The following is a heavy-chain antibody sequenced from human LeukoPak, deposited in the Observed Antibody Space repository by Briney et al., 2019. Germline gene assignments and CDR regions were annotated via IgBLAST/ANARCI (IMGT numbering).Heavy chain of an antibody. J-gene: IGHJ4*02. V-gene: IGHV3-23*01. D-gene: IGHD3-16*01. CDR2: IGGRGTSA. CDR1: GFTFSSYA. CDR3: ARAFMN. Sequence: TGGSLRLSCAASGFTFSSYAMSWVRQAPGQGLEWVSTIGGRGTSAYYADSVKGRFTISRDNSKNTLYLHMNSLRAEDTAVYYCARAFMNWGQGTLVTVSS.